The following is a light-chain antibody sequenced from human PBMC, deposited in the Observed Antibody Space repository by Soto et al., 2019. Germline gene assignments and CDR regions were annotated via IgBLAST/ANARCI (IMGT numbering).Light chain of an antibody. J-gene: IGKJ1*01. Sequence: DIQLTQSPSFLSASVGDRVTITCRASQGISTYLAWYQQKPGRAPKLMIYGASSLQSGVPSEFSGSGSGTEFTLTISSLQPEDFATYYCQHLSGYPRTFGQGTKVEIK. CDR3: QHLSGYPRT. V-gene: IGKV1-9*01. CDR1: QGISTY. CDR2: GAS.